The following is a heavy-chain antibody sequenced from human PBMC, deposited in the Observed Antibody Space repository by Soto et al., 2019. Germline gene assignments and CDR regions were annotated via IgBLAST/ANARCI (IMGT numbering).Heavy chain of an antibody. J-gene: IGHJ3*02. CDR2: IKQDGSEK. V-gene: IGHV3-7*03. Sequence: GGSLRLSCAASGFTFSSYWMSWVRQAPGTGLEWVANIKQDGSEKYYVDSVKGRFTISRDNAKNSLYLQMNSLRAEDTVVYYCAVTSDAADSWGQGTMVTVSS. CDR3: AVTSDAADS. CDR1: GFTFSSYW.